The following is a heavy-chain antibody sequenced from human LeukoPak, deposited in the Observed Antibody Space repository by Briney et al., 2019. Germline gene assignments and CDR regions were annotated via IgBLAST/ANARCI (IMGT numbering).Heavy chain of an antibody. CDR3: AKGSRGWSIGF. D-gene: IGHD6-19*01. Sequence: PGRSLTLSCVASGFTFSDYAMYWVRQAPGKGLEWVADIWSDGSNKACADSVRGRFTISRDNSKTTLDLQMDNLRDEDTAVYFCAKGSRGWSIGFWGQGTLVTLSS. CDR2: IWSDGSNK. CDR1: GFTFSDYA. V-gene: IGHV3-33*06. J-gene: IGHJ4*02.